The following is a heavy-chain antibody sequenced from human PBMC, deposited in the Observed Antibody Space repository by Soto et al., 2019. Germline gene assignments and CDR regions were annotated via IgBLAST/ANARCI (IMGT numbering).Heavy chain of an antibody. Sequence: EVQLLESGGGLVQPGGSLRLSCAASGFTFSSYAMGWVRQAPGKGLQWISVISSSGGSTYYADSVKGRFTIARDNSKDTLFLDMTSQRAEDSAVYYCARRDYVYIWGIYDYWGQGTLVTVSS. CDR2: ISSSGGST. CDR1: GFTFSSYA. D-gene: IGHD3-16*01. J-gene: IGHJ4*02. V-gene: IGHV3-23*01. CDR3: ARRDYVYIWGIYDY.